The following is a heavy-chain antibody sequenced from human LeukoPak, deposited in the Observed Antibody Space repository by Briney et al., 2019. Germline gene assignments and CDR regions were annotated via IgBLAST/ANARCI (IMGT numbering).Heavy chain of an antibody. D-gene: IGHD1-26*01. CDR2: IYYSGTT. V-gene: IGHV4-59*01. CDR3: ARGGARYFDY. CDR1: GGSISGYY. J-gene: IGHJ4*02. Sequence: SETLSLTCTVSGGSISGYYGSWIRQPPGKGLEWIGYIYYSGTTTYNPSLKSRVTMSVDTSKNQFSLNLSSVTAADTAVYFCARGGARYFDYWGQGFLVTVSS.